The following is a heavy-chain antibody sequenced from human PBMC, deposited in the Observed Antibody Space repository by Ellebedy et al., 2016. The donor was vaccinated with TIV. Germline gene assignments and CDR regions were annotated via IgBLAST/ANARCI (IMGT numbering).Heavy chain of an antibody. J-gene: IGHJ5*02. CDR3: ARDFLYYDFWSGPNWFDP. D-gene: IGHD3-3*01. Sequence: PGGSLRLSCVASGFTFSGYSMNWVRQVPGKGLEWISYISRSSTSLYYADSVKGRFTISSDNAKNSLYLQMNSLRDDDTAMYFCARDFLYYDFWSGPNWFDPWGQGTLVAVSS. CDR2: ISRSSTSL. CDR1: GFTFSGYS. V-gene: IGHV3-48*02.